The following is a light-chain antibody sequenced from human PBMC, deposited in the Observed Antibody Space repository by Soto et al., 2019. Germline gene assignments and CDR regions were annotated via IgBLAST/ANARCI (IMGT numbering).Light chain of an antibody. J-gene: IGLJ3*02. CDR2: EVS. CDR3: CSYAGSSTSWV. Sequence: QSALTQPASVSGSPGQSITISCTGTSSDVGSYNLVSWYQQHPGKAPKLMIYEVSKRPSGVSNRFSGSKSGNTASLTISGLQAEDEADYYCCSYAGSSTSWVFGGGTPLTVL. V-gene: IGLV2-23*02. CDR1: SSDVGSYNL.